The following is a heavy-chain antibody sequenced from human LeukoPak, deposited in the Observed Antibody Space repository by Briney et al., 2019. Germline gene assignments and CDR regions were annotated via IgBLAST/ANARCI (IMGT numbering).Heavy chain of an antibody. CDR2: IYPGDSDT. CDR1: GYSFTSFW. Sequence: GESLKISCKGSGYSFTSFWIGWVRQMPGKGLEWIGIIYPGDSDTRYNPSFQGQVTISADTSTNTAYLQWNSLKASDTAMYYCAKQSIYYYGMDVWGQGTTVTVSS. CDR3: AKQSIYYYGMDV. V-gene: IGHV5-51*01. J-gene: IGHJ6*02.